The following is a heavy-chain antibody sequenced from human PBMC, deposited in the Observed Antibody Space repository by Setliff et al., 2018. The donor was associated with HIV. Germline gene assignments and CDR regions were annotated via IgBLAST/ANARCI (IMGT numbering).Heavy chain of an antibody. J-gene: IGHJ4*02. V-gene: IGHV4-59*12. D-gene: IGHD3-9*01. CDR2: IYYSGSS. CDR3: VRNSFDYVEEE. Sequence: PSETLSLTCSVSGGSFSGYYWSWIRQPPGKGLEWIGYIYYSGSSYYNPSVRSRVIMSLDTSENHFSLKLSSVTAADTAVYYCVRNSFDYVEEEWGQGTQVT. CDR1: GGSFSGYY.